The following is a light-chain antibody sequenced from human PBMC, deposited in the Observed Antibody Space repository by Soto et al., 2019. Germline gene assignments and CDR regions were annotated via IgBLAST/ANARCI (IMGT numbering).Light chain of an antibody. CDR3: TSYTSRATGV. V-gene: IGLV2-14*01. CDR1: SSDVGGYNY. J-gene: IGLJ2*01. Sequence: QSALTQPASVSGSPGQSITISCTGTSSDVGGYNYVSWYQQHPGTAPKPIIFEDSNRPSGVSERFSGSKSDNAASLTISGLPDDDAADYCYTSYTSRATGVFGGGTKLTVL. CDR2: EDS.